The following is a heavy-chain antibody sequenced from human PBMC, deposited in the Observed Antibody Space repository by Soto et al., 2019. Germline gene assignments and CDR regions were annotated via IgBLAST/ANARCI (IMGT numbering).Heavy chain of an antibody. CDR2: IRGSGSAT. V-gene: IGHV3-23*01. D-gene: IGHD1-7*01. J-gene: IGHJ4*02. CDR3: AKGIKGTGTNVVYDS. CDR1: GFSFSTYA. Sequence: EVQLLESGGSLVQPGGSLRLSCAASGFSFSTYAMGWVRQAPGKGLEWVSAIRGSGSATYYADPVKGRFTISRDNSKDTLYLQMNSLRAGDTAVYYCAKGIKGTGTNVVYDSWGQGSLVTVSS.